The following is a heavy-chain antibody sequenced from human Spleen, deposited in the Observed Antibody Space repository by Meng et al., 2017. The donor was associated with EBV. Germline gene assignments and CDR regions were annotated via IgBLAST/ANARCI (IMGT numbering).Heavy chain of an antibody. CDR3: ARGMVAAASLDW. CDR2: INHRGST. V-gene: IGHV4-34*01. J-gene: IGHJ4*02. D-gene: IGHD2-2*01. CDR1: GGSFTDYY. Sequence: QVQLKQWGAGLLKPSETLPLTCAVYGGSFTDYYWSWIRQSPGKGLEWIGEINHRGSTNYKPSLKSRVTISVDTSKNQFSLNLTSVTAADTAVYYCARGMVAAASLDWWGQGTLVTVSS.